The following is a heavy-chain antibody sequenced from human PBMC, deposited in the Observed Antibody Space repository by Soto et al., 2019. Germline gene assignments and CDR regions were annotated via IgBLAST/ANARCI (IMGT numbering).Heavy chain of an antibody. J-gene: IGHJ2*01. V-gene: IGHV1-69*01. CDR3: ARQNYDSSGYYLPLYWYFDL. CDR1: GGTFSSYA. CDR2: IIPIFGTA. Sequence: SLKFCCKTSGGTFSSYAISWVRQSPGQGLEWLGGIIPIFGTANYAQKFQGRVTITADESTSTAYMELSSLRSEDTAVYYCARQNYDSSGYYLPLYWYFDLWDHGTLVTVSS. D-gene: IGHD3-22*01.